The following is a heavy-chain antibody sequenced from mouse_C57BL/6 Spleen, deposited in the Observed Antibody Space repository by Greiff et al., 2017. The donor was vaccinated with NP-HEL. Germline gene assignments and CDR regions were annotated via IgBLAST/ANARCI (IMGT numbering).Heavy chain of an antibody. CDR2: ILPGSGST. CDR1: GYTFTGYW. CDR3: ARGGNNYERDD. Sequence: QVQLQQSGAELMKPGASVKLSCKATGYTFTGYWIEWVKQRPGHGLEWIGEILPGSGSTNYNEKFKGKATFTADTSSNTAYMQLSSLTNEDSDVYYGARGGNNYERDDWGTGTSVTVSS. V-gene: IGHV1-9*01. J-gene: IGHJ4*01. D-gene: IGHD2-1*01.